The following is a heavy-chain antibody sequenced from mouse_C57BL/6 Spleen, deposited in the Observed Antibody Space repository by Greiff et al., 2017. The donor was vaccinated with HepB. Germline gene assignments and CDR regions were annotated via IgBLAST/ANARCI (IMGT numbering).Heavy chain of an antibody. CDR2: IWSGGST. V-gene: IGHV2-2*01. D-gene: IGHD2-3*01. Sequence: QVQLKQSGPGLVQPSQRLSITCTVSGFSLTSYGVHWVRQSPGKGLEWLGVIWSGGSTDYNAAFISRLSISKDNSKSQVFFKMNSLQADDTAIYYCARGDVPMIRDAMDYWGQGTSVTVSS. CDR3: ARGDVPMIRDAMDY. J-gene: IGHJ4*01. CDR1: GFSLTSYG.